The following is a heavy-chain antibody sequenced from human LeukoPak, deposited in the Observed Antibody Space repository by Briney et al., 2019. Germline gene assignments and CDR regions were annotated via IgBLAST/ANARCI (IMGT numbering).Heavy chain of an antibody. CDR2: ISGSGGST. CDR3: AKGRPLRSAAGILYYYYMDV. CDR1: GFTFSSYA. V-gene: IGHV3-23*01. D-gene: IGHD6-13*01. J-gene: IGHJ6*03. Sequence: GGSLRLSCAASGFTFSSYAMSWVRQAPGKGLEWVSAISGSGGSTYYADSVKGRFTISRDNSKNTLYLQMNSLRAEDTAVYYCAKGRPLRSAAGILYYYYMDVWGKGTTVTISS.